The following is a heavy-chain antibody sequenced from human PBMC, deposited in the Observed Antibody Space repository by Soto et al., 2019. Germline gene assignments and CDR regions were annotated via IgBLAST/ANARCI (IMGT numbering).Heavy chain of an antibody. D-gene: IGHD1-26*01. Sequence: ASVKVFCKASGGTFSSYAISWVRQAPGQGLEWMGGIIPIFGTANYAQKFQGRVTITADESTSTAYMELSSLRSEDTAVYYCARDMSSIVGASPYRVSFDYWGQGTLVTVSS. V-gene: IGHV1-69*13. CDR3: ARDMSSIVGASPYRVSFDY. CDR2: IIPIFGTA. J-gene: IGHJ4*02. CDR1: GGTFSSYA.